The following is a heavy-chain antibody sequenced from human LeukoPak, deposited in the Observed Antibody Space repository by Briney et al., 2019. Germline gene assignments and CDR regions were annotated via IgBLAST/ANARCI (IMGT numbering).Heavy chain of an antibody. CDR1: GGSFSGYY. CDR3: ARVVTAAGLDL. V-gene: IGHV4-34*01. CDR2: INHSGST. J-gene: IGHJ5*02. Sequence: PSEPLSLTCAVYGGSFSGYYWSWIRQPPGKGLEWIGEINHSGSTNYNPSLKSRVTMSLDTSTNQFSLKLNSVTATDTALYYCARVVTAAGLDLWGRGILVTISS. D-gene: IGHD6-19*01.